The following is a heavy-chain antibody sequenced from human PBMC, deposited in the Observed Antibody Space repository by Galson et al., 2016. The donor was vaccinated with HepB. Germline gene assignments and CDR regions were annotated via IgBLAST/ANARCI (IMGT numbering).Heavy chain of an antibody. CDR2: IDGPTSNT. CDR1: GFRFSDYA. V-gene: IGHV3-23*05. Sequence: SLRLSCAASGFRFSDYAMSWIRQAPGKGLEWVSHIDGPTSNTHYADSVKGRLTIFRDNSKNTLYLQIHSLTADDTATYYCATWLRAHFDYWGQGILVTVSS. D-gene: IGHD5-12*01. CDR3: ATWLRAHFDY. J-gene: IGHJ4*02.